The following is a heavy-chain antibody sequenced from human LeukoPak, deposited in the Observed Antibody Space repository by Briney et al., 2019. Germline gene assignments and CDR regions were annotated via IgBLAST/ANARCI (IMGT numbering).Heavy chain of an antibody. CDR2: INPNSGGT. J-gene: IGHJ4*02. D-gene: IGHD1-1*01. V-gene: IGHV1-2*02. CDR3: ARTDNWNDSYLDY. CDR1: GYTFTGYY. Sequence: ASVKVSCKASGYTFTGYYMHWVRQAPGQGLEWMGWINPNSGGTNYAQKFQGRVTMTRDTSISTAYMELSRLRSDDTAVCYCARTDNWNDSYLDYWGQGTLVTVSS.